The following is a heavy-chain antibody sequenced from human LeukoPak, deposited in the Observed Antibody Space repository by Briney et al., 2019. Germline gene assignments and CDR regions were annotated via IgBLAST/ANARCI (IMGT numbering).Heavy chain of an antibody. CDR1: GGTFSSYA. CDR2: IIPIFGTA. Sequence: ASVKVSCKASGGTFSSYAISWVRQAPGQGLEWMGGIIPIFGTANYAQKFQGRVTITADESTSTAYMEQSSLRSEDTAVYYCARDWGRSSTTPYYMDVWGKGTTVTVSS. J-gene: IGHJ6*03. CDR3: ARDWGRSSTTPYYMDV. D-gene: IGHD2-2*01. V-gene: IGHV1-69*01.